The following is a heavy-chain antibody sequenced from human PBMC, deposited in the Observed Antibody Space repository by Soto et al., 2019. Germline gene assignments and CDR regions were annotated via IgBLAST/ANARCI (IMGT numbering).Heavy chain of an antibody. Sequence: GSLRLSCAASGFTFVDSYIIWIRQSALKGLEWVSYISSSDSIIYYSDSVKGRFIISRDNAKNSLYLQMNSLRAEDTAVYYCARDLGYYDSSGYFDYWGQGTLVTVSS. CDR3: ARDLGYYDSSGYFDY. D-gene: IGHD3-22*01. CDR2: ISSSDSII. CDR1: GFTFVDSY. J-gene: IGHJ4*02. V-gene: IGHV3-11*01.